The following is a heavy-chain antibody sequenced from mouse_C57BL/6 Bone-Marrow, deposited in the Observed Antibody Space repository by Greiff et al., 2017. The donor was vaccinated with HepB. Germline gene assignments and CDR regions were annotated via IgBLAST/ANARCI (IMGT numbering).Heavy chain of an antibody. D-gene: IGHD2-4*01. Sequence: QVQLQQSGAELVRPGSSVKLSCKASGYTFTSYWMHWVKQRPIQGLEWIGNIDPSDSETHYNQKFKDKATLTVDKSSSTAYMQLSSLTSEDSAVYYCARSFDYPWYFDVWGTGTTVTVSS. V-gene: IGHV1-52*01. J-gene: IGHJ1*03. CDR3: ARSFDYPWYFDV. CDR1: GYTFTSYW. CDR2: IDPSDSET.